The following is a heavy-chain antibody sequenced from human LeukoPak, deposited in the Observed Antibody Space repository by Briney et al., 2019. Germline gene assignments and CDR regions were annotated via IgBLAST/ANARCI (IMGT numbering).Heavy chain of an antibody. V-gene: IGHV3-23*01. CDR2: ISGSGDST. CDR3: ARKTDIVATTLSFDY. Sequence: GGSLRLSCAASGFTFSSYAMSWVRQAPGKGLEWVSGISGSGDSTNYADSVKGRFTISRDNSKNTLYLQMNNLRAVDTAVYYCARKTDIVATTLSFDYWGQGTLVTVSS. D-gene: IGHD5-12*01. J-gene: IGHJ4*02. CDR1: GFTFSSYA.